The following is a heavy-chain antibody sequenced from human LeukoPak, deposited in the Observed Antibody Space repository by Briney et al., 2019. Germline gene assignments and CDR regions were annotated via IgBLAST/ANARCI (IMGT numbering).Heavy chain of an antibody. D-gene: IGHD3-22*01. CDR1: GGSISSSSYY. CDR2: IYYSGST. V-gene: IGHV4-39*07. Sequence: SETLSLTCTVSGGSISSSSYYWGWIRQPPGKGLEWIGSIYYSGSTYYNPSLKSRVTISVDTSKNQFFLKLSSVTAADTAVYYCARVYYYDSSGYWRDVWGQGTTVTVSS. J-gene: IGHJ6*02. CDR3: ARVYYYDSSGYWRDV.